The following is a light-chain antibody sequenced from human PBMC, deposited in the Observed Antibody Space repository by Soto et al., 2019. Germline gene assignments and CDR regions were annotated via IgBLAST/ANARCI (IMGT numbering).Light chain of an antibody. Sequence: AIRMTQSPSSLSASTGDRVTITCRASHGISSYLALYQRKPGKAPKLLIYKASTLKSGVPSRFSGSGSGTEFTLTISSLQSEDFAVYYCQQYHNWPITFGQGTRLEIK. CDR1: HGISSY. J-gene: IGKJ5*01. CDR2: KAS. CDR3: QQYHNWPIT. V-gene: IGKV1-8*01.